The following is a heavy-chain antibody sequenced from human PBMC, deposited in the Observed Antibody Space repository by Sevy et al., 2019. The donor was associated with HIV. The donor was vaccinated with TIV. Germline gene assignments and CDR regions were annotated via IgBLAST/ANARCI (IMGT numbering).Heavy chain of an antibody. V-gene: IGHV3-66*02. D-gene: IGHD6-19*01. CDR3: VSLFLSYRSGWSYFDY. Sequence: GGSLRLSCAISGFTVNDKYIIWVRQAPGKGLEWVSVIFSSGSTYYADSPRGRFTISRDNSKNTGDLQMNSVRAEDTAVYYCVSLFLSYRSGWSYFDYWGQGTLVTVSS. CDR2: IFSSGST. CDR1: GFTVNDKY. J-gene: IGHJ4*02.